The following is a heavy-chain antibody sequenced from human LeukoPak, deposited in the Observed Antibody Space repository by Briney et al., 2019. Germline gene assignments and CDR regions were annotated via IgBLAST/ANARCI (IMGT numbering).Heavy chain of an antibody. Sequence: GGSLRLSCAASGFTFSGHWMSWIRQAPGKGLDWVASINQEGTVKHYVDSVRGRFIISRDNAKNSLSLQMNSLSVEDTAMYYCARLLGESTIYDLWGQGTPVTVSS. CDR3: ARLLGESTIYDL. J-gene: IGHJ5*02. D-gene: IGHD3-16*01. CDR1: GFTFSGHW. V-gene: IGHV3-7*01. CDR2: INQEGTVK.